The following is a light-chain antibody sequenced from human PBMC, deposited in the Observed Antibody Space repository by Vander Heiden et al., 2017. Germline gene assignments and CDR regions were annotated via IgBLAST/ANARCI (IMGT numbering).Light chain of an antibody. Sequence: QTVVTQEPSLTVSPGGTVTLTCASRTGAVTSGNYPNWFQQKPGQAPRTRIYTTSNKHSWTPARFSGSLLGGKAALTLSGVQPEDEADYYCLLHYSGTWVFGGGTKLTVL. V-gene: IGLV7-43*01. CDR2: TTS. CDR3: LLHYSGTWV. J-gene: IGLJ3*02. CDR1: TGAVTSGNY.